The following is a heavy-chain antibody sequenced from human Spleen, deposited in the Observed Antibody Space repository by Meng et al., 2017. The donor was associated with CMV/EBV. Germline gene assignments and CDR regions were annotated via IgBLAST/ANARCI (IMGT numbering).Heavy chain of an antibody. Sequence: VKVSCKASGGGFSSYTISWVRQAPGQGLEWVGRIIPMLDKTNYAQKFQGRVTINADMSTSTAYMELSSLRSDDTAVYYCTRDRDYYDGSGYYYWGQGTLVTVSS. CDR3: TRDRDYYDGSGYYY. D-gene: IGHD3-22*01. CDR1: GGGFSSYT. CDR2: IIPMLDKT. V-gene: IGHV1-69*08. J-gene: IGHJ4*02.